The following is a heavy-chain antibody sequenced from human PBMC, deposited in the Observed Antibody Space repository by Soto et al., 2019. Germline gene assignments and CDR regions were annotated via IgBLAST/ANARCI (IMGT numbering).Heavy chain of an antibody. J-gene: IGHJ4*02. V-gene: IGHV4-61*01. CDR1: GGSVSSGSYY. CDR3: ASAGGSYDLYFDY. CDR2: IYYSGST. Sequence: SETLSLTCTVSGGSVSSGSYYWSWIRQPPGKGLEWIGYIYYSGSTNYNPSLKSRVTISVDTSKNQFSLKLSSVTAADTAVYYCASAGGSYDLYFDYWGQGTLVTVSS. D-gene: IGHD1-26*01.